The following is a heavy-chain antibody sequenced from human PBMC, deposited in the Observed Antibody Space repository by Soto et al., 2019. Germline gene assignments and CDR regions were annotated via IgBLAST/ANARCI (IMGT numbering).Heavy chain of an antibody. CDR3: TRGDRGYGNFDY. J-gene: IGHJ4*02. Sequence: EVQLVESGGGVVQPGGSLRLSCAASGFSFNTWMHWVRQAPGKGLVWLSRINGDGSSLSYEDSVKGRFTVSRDNAKNTLYLQINSLTAEDTAVYYCTRGDRGYGNFDYWGQGVLLTVSS. D-gene: IGHD6-25*01. CDR1: GFSFNTW. V-gene: IGHV3-74*01. CDR2: INGDGSSL.